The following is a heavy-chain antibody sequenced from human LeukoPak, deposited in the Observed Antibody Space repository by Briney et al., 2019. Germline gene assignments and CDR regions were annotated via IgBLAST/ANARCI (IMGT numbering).Heavy chain of an antibody. CDR1: GFTFSNYE. V-gene: IGHV3-48*03. CDR3: ARGYCSGGSCYFDY. Sequence: GGSLRLSCAASGFTFSNYEMNWVRQAPGKGLEWVSYISSSGSTTYYADSVKGRFTISRDNAKNSLYLQMNSLRAEDTAVYYCARGYCSGGSCYFDYWGQGTLVTGSS. D-gene: IGHD2-15*01. CDR2: ISSSGSTT. J-gene: IGHJ4*02.